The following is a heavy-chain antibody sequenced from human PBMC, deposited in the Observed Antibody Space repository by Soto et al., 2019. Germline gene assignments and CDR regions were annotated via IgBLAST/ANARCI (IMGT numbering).Heavy chain of an antibody. V-gene: IGHV3-21*01. CDR3: AREDSIIIPAVSDF. CDR2: ISNSDYT. CDR1: GFAFNNYG. D-gene: IGHD2-2*01. Sequence: GGSLRLSCTVSGFAFNNYGINWVRQAPGKGLEWVSSISNSDYTYYSDSVKSRFTISRDNTKNSVSLQMNTLRVEDTAVYYCAREDSIIIPAVSDFWGQGTLVTVSS. J-gene: IGHJ4*02.